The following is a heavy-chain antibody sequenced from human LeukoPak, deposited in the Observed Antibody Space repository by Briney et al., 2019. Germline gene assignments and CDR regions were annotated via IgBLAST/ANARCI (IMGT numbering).Heavy chain of an antibody. CDR3: ARDNVVVVASYGMDV. CDR1: GFTVSSNY. CDR2: IYSGGST. V-gene: IGHV3-53*01. J-gene: IGHJ6*02. D-gene: IGHD2-15*01. Sequence: GGSLRLSCAASGFTVSSNYMSWVRQAPGKGLEWVSVIYSGGSTYYADSVKGRFTISRDNSKNTLFLQMNSLRAEDTAVYYCARDNVVVVASYGMDVWGQGTTVTVSS.